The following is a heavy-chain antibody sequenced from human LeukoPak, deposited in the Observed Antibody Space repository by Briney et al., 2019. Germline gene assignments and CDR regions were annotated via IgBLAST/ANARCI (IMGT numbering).Heavy chain of an antibody. CDR3: ARVAVSGPTGWFDS. V-gene: IGHV3-48*01. CDR2: ISSSGGTI. J-gene: IGHJ5*01. Sequence: GGSLRLSCVASGFTFSSFSMSWVRQAPGKGLEWLSYISSSGGTIYYADSVKGRFTISRDNVDNVVYLEMNSLGAEDTATYYCARVAVSGPTGWFDSWGQGTLVIVSS. D-gene: IGHD2-8*02. CDR1: GFTFSSFS.